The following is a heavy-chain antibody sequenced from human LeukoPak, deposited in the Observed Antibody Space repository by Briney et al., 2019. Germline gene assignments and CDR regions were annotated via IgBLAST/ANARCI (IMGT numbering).Heavy chain of an antibody. V-gene: IGHV3-30*02. J-gene: IGHJ6*03. CDR3: AKGGRGTYGSGKSYYYYYMDV. CDR1: GFTFSSFG. Sequence: GGSLRLSCAASGFTFSSFGMHWVRQAPGKGLEWVAFIRYDGSNNKNYADSVKGRFTISRDNSKNTLYLQMNSLRAEDTAFYYCAKGGRGTYGSGKSYYYYYMDVWAKGPRSPSP. D-gene: IGHD3-10*01. CDR2: IRYDGSNNK.